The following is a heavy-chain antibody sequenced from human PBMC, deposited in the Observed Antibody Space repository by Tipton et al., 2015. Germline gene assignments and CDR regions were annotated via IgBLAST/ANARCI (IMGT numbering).Heavy chain of an antibody. J-gene: IGHJ4*02. CDR1: GGTFTGYY. V-gene: IGHV4-34*08. D-gene: IGHD3-9*01. Sequence: LRLSCDVYGGTFTGYYGTWIRQPPGKGLEWVGEINHSGRTDDPPSLKSRVTITIDTSKNQLSLKLTFGTAADTAVYYCACQDYDSLTLDYQTVDSWGQGTLVTVSP. CDR2: INHSGRT. CDR3: ACQDYDSLTLDYQTVDS.